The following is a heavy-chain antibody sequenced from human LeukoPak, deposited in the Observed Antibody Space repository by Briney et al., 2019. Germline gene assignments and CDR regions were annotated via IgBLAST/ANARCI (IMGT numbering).Heavy chain of an antibody. CDR2: ISGSGGST. CDR1: GFTFSSYA. J-gene: IGHJ6*02. Sequence: GGSPRLSCAASGFTFSSYAMNWARQAPGKGLEWVSSISGSGGSTYRADSVKGRFTISRDNSKNTLYLQMNSLRAEDTAVYYCAKSMAAYSCYGMDVWGQGTTVTVSS. D-gene: IGHD5-24*01. V-gene: IGHV3-23*01. CDR3: AKSMAAYSCYGMDV.